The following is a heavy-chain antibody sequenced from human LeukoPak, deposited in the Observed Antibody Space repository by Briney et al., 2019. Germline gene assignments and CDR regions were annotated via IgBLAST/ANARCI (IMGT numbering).Heavy chain of an antibody. CDR2: IYTSGST. J-gene: IGHJ4*02. D-gene: IGHD4-23*01. CDR3: ARDWHDYGGNSFDY. V-gene: IGHV4-4*07. Sequence: SETLSLTCTVSGGSISSYYWSWIRQPAGKGLEWIGRIYTSGSTNYNPSLKSRVTMSVGTSKNQFSLKLSSVTAADTAVYYCARDWHDYGGNSFDYWGQGTLVTVSS. CDR1: GGSISSYY.